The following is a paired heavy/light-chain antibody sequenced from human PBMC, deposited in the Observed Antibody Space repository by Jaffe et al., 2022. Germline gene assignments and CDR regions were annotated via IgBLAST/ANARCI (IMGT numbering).Heavy chain of an antibody. J-gene: IGHJ3*02. CDR3: ARRGYRDGTGGAFDI. D-gene: IGHD4-4*01. V-gene: IGHV3-48*03. CDR1: GFTFSSYE. CDR2: ITSSSSTI. Sequence: EVQLVESGGGLVQPGGSLRLSCAASGFTFSSYEMNWVRQAPGKGLEWVSYITSSSSTIYYADSVKGRFTISRDNAKKSLYLQMNSLRAEDTAVYHCARRGYRDGTGGAFDIWGQGTMVTVSS.
Light chain of an antibody. J-gene: IGKJ1*01. CDR2: EVS. CDR3: MQGMHLWT. CDR1: QSLLYSDGKTY. Sequence: DIVMTQTPLSLSVTPGQPASISCNSSQSLLYSDGKTYLYWYLQKSGQSPQLLIYEVSRRFSGVPDRFSGSGSGTDFTLKISRVEAEDVGVYYCMQGMHLWTFGQGTKVEIK. V-gene: IGKV2-29*02.